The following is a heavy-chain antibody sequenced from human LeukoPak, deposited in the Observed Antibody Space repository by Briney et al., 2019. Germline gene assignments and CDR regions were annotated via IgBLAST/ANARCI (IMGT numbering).Heavy chain of an antibody. CDR1: GSTFSNHA. Sequence: ASAKVSCKASGSTFSNHASTWVRQAPGQGLEWMGGFIPIFGTANYAQKFQGRVTITADESTSTAYMELSSLRSEDTAVYYCASVPPYSGYDFVDYWGQGTLVTVSS. CDR2: FIPIFGTA. D-gene: IGHD5-12*01. V-gene: IGHV1-69*13. J-gene: IGHJ4*02. CDR3: ASVPPYSGYDFVDY.